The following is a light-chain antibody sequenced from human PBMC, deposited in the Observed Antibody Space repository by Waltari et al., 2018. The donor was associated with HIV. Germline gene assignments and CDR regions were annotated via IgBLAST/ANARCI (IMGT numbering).Light chain of an antibody. Sequence: QSALTQPRSVSGSPGQSVTISCTGTSSDVGGYNYVSWYQQHPGKAPKRMIYDVSKRPSGVPCRSSGSKSGNTASLTFSGLQAEDEADYYCCSYAGSYVFGTGTKVTVL. CDR2: DVS. J-gene: IGLJ1*01. V-gene: IGLV2-11*01. CDR3: CSYAGSYV. CDR1: SSDVGGYNY.